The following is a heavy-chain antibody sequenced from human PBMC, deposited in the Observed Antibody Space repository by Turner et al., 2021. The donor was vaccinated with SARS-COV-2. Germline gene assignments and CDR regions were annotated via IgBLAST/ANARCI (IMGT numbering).Heavy chain of an antibody. Sequence: QVQLVESGGGVVQPGRYLRLPCAPSGFTFTSYAIHWVRQAPGKGLEWVALISYDGSNKYYADSVKGRFTISRDNSKNTLFLQMNSLRTEDTAVYYCARGHSGNYYYFDYWGQGTLVTVSS. V-gene: IGHV3-30-3*01. CDR2: ISYDGSNK. CDR1: GFTFTSYA. CDR3: ARGHSGNYYYFDY. D-gene: IGHD1-26*01. J-gene: IGHJ4*02.